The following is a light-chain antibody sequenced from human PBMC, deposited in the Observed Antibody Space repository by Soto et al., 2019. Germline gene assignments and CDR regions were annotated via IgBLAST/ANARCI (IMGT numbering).Light chain of an antibody. CDR1: QGISSY. V-gene: IGKV1-9*01. J-gene: IGKJ2*01. CDR3: QQLNSYPLYT. CDR2: AAS. Sequence: IQLTQSPSSLSASVGDRVTITCRASQGISSYLAWYQQKPWKAPKLLIYAASTLQSGVPSTFSGSGSGTDFTRTISSRQRGDFATHYLQQLNSYPLYTFGQGTKLEIK.